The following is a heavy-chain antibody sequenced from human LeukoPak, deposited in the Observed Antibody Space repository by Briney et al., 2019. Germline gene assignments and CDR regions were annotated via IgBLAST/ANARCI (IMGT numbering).Heavy chain of an antibody. D-gene: IGHD4-17*01. V-gene: IGHV3-23*01. CDR3: AQDRPRSLDADYKVGANAFDI. CDR1: GFTFSSYG. Sequence: GGSLRPSCAASGFTFSSYGMSWVRQAPGKGLEWVAAISGSGGRKYYADSVKGRFTISRDNSKNSLYLQMNSLRAEDTAGYYFAQDRPRSLDADYKVGANAFDIWGQGTMVTVSS. CDR2: ISGSGGRK. J-gene: IGHJ3*02.